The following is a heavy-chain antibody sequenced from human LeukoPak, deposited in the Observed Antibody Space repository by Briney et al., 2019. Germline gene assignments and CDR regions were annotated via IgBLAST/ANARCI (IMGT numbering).Heavy chain of an antibody. CDR1: GFTFSSYG. D-gene: IGHD4-23*01. J-gene: IGHJ6*02. Sequence: GGSLRLSCAASGFTFSSYGMHWVRQTPGKGLEWVAVISYDGSNKYYADSVKGRFTISRDNSKNTLYLQMNSLRAEDTAVYYCAKDLGPTVVTPGHYYYYYYGMDVWGQGTTVTVSS. CDR3: AKDLGPTVVTPGHYYYYYYGMDV. CDR2: ISYDGSNK. V-gene: IGHV3-30*18.